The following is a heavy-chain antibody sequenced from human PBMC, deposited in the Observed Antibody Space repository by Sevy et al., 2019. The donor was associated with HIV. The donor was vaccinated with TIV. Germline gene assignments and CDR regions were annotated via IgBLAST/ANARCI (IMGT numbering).Heavy chain of an antibody. J-gene: IGHJ4*02. D-gene: IGHD3-22*01. Sequence: GGSLRLSCAASGFTFSSYAMSWVRQAPGKGLEWVSAIIGSGGSTYYADSVKGRFTISRDNSKNTLYLQMNSLRAEDTAVYYCAKDLAIYDSSGYYAAITDYWGQGTLVTVSS. CDR1: GFTFSSYA. CDR2: IIGSGGST. CDR3: AKDLAIYDSSGYYAAITDY. V-gene: IGHV3-23*01.